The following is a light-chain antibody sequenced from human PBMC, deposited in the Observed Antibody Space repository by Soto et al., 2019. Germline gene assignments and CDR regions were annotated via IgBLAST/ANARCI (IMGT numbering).Light chain of an antibody. Sequence: EIVMTQSPATLPVSPGERATLSCRASQSVSSNYLAWYQQKPGQAPRLLMYDASSRATGIPDRFSGSGSGTDFTLTISRLEPEDFAVYYCQHYGNSLSFGGGTKVDIK. CDR2: DAS. J-gene: IGKJ4*01. V-gene: IGKV3-20*01. CDR3: QHYGNSLS. CDR1: QSVSSNY.